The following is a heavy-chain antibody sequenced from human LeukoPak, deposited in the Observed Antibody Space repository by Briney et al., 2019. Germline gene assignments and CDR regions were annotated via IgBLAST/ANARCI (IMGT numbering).Heavy chain of an antibody. CDR2: IYHSGST. CDR3: ARSTPYGDYVERAFDI. J-gene: IGHJ3*02. D-gene: IGHD4-17*01. V-gene: IGHV4-30-2*01. Sequence: SQTLSLTCAVSGGSISSGGYSWSWIRPPPGKGLEWIGYIYHSGSTYYNPSLKSRVTISVDRSKNQFSLKLSSVTAADTAVYYCARSTPYGDYVERAFDIWGQGTMVTVSS. CDR1: GGSISSGGYS.